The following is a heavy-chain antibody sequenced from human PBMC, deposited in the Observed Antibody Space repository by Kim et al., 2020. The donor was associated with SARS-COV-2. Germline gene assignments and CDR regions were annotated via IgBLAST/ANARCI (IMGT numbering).Heavy chain of an antibody. Sequence: QKCQGRVTITTDKSTSTAYMELSSLRSEDTAVYYCARENTMIVVWGWFDPWGQGTLVTVSS. V-gene: IGHV1-69*04. D-gene: IGHD3-22*01. CDR3: ARENTMIVVWGWFDP. J-gene: IGHJ5*02.